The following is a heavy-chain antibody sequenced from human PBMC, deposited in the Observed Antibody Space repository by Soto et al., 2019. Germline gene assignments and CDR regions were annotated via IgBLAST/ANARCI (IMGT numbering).Heavy chain of an antibody. CDR3: ARLVLHYYDSSGYSFY. D-gene: IGHD3-22*01. CDR2: IKQDGSEK. Sequence: PLGVLRLSCAASGFTFSNYWMSWVRQAPGKGLEWVANIKQDGSEKYYVDSVKGRFTISRDNAKNSLYLQMHSLRAEDTAVYYCARLVLHYYDSSGYSFYWGQGTPVTVSS. CDR1: GFTFSNYW. J-gene: IGHJ4*02. V-gene: IGHV3-7*01.